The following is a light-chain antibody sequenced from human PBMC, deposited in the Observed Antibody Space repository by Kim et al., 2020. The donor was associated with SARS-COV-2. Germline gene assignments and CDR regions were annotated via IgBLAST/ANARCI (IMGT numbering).Light chain of an antibody. J-gene: IGKJ2*01. Sequence: SASVGDRVTITCRASQGIGSSLSWYQQKPGKAPKSLIHGASNLQSGVPSRFSGGGSGTDFTLTITSLQPDDFATYYCQQYHSYPYTFGQGTKLEI. CDR3: QQYHSYPYT. CDR1: QGIGSS. CDR2: GAS. V-gene: IGKV1-16*01.